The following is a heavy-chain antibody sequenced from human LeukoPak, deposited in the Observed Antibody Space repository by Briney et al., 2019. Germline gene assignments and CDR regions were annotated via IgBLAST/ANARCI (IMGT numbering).Heavy chain of an antibody. CDR2: INTKGET. V-gene: IGHV4-4*09. CDR1: GVSMSAYQ. D-gene: IGHD2-21*01. J-gene: IGHJ4*02. CDR3: ATSNDAKIAPFDH. Sequence: SETLSLTCTVSGVSMSAYQWSWVRQSPEKGLEWIGCINTKGETTYNPSLKSRVTTSVDTSKSQFSLRLTSVTAADTAVYYCATSNDAKIAPFDHWGQGAPVTVSS.